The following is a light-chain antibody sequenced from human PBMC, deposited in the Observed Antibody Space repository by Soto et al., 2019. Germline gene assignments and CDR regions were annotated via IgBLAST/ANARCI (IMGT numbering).Light chain of an antibody. CDR2: GAS. Sequence: EIVLTQSPGTLSFSPGERATLSCRASQSVSSSYLAWYQQKPGEAPRLLIYGASSRPTGIPDRVSGSGSGTDFTRTISRLEPDDFALYYCQQYGSSALTFGGGTKVEIK. V-gene: IGKV3-20*01. CDR3: QQYGSSALT. CDR1: QSVSSSY. J-gene: IGKJ4*01.